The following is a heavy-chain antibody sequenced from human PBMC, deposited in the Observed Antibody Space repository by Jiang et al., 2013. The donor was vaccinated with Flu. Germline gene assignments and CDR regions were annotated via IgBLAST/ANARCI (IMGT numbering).Heavy chain of an antibody. CDR3: ARRGGSYPYFNGMDV. CDR1: GYSFTSYW. D-gene: IGHD1-26*01. V-gene: IGHV5-51*01. Sequence: LKISCKGSGYSFTSYWIGWVRQMPGKGLEWMGIIYPGDSDTRYSPSFQGQVTISADKSISTAYLQWSSLKASDTAMYYCARRGGSYPYFNGMDVWGQGTTVTVSS. CDR2: IYPGDSDT. J-gene: IGHJ6*02.